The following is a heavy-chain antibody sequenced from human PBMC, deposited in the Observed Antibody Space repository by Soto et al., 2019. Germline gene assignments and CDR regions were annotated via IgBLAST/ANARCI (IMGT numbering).Heavy chain of an antibody. J-gene: IGHJ4*02. CDR1: GYTFDIYG. Sequence: ASVKVSCKASGYTFDIYGISWVRQVPGKGPEWMGWISADNGDTKYAQRMQGRVTMTTDTATSTAYMELRSLRSDDTAVYYCARDRSYYYDSSGYPFDFWGQGSVVTVSS. D-gene: IGHD3-22*01. CDR2: ISADNGDT. V-gene: IGHV1-18*01. CDR3: ARDRSYYYDSSGYPFDF.